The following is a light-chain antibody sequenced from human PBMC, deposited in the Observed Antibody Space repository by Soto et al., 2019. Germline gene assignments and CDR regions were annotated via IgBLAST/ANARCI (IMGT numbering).Light chain of an antibody. CDR3: LQNNSYPVT. J-gene: IGKJ1*01. V-gene: IGKV1-17*01. Sequence: DIQMTQSPSSLSASVGDRVTITCRASQGIRHDLGWYQQKPGKAPKRLIYTASSLQSGVPPGFSGSGSATKFTLTISSLQPEDFATYYCLQNNSYPVTFGQGTKVEIK. CDR1: QGIRHD. CDR2: TAS.